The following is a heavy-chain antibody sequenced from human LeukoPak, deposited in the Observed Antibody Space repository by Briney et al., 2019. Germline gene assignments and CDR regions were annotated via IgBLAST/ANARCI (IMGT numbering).Heavy chain of an antibody. CDR1: GFTFSTNA. V-gene: IGHV3-23*01. D-gene: IGHD3-3*01. CDR3: ATHILFWSGLFDS. Sequence: PGGSLRLSCAASGFTFSTNAMSWVRQVPGKGLECVSYIIASGDSAYYADSVRGRFTISRVNSKNTLYLQMDDLRAEDSAVYYCATHILFWSGLFDSWGQGALVSVSS. J-gene: IGHJ4*02. CDR2: IIASGDSA.